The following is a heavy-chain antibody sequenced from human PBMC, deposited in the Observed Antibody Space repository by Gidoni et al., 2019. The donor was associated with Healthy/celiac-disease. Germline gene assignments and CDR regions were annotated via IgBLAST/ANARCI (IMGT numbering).Heavy chain of an antibody. V-gene: IGHV2-26*01. D-gene: IGHD3-16*01. J-gene: IGHJ4*02. CDR2: IFSNDEK. Sequence: QVTLKESVPVLVKPTETLTLTCTVSGFSLSNARMGVSWIRQPPGKALEWLAHIFSNDEKSYSTSLKSRLNISKDTSKSQVVLTMTNMDPVDTATYYCARISITSEMATDYWGQGTLVTVSS. CDR1: GFSLSNARMG. CDR3: ARISITSEMATDY.